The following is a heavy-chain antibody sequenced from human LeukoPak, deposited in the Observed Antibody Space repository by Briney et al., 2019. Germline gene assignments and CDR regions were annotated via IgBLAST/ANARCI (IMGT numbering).Heavy chain of an antibody. CDR2: MNPNSGNT. J-gene: IGHJ6*03. CDR1: GYSFTDYY. V-gene: IGHV1-8*02. Sequence: ASVKVSCKTSGYSFTDYYMHWVRQAPGQGLEWMGWMNPNSGNTGYAQKFQGRVTMTRNTSISTAYMELSSLRSEDTAVYYCAIGIAAANYYYYYMDVWGKGTTVTVSS. D-gene: IGHD6-13*01. CDR3: AIGIAAANYYYYYMDV.